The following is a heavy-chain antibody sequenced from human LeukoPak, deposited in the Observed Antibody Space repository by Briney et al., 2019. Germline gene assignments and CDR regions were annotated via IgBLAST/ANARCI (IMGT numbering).Heavy chain of an antibody. V-gene: IGHV3-53*01. D-gene: IGHD1-26*01. J-gene: IGHJ4*02. CDR3: ASNSGSYWGGIDY. CDR1: GFTVSSNY. CDR2: IYSGCST. Sequence: GGSLRLSCAASGFTVSSNYMSWVRQAPGKGLEWVSVIYSGCSTYYADSVKGRFTISRDNSKNTLYLQMNSLRAEDTAVYYCASNSGSYWGGIDYWGQGTLVTVSS.